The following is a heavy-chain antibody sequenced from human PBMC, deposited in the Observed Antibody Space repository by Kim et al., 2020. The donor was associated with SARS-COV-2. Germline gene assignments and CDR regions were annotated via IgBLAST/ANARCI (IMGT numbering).Heavy chain of an antibody. CDR2: ISNNDART. D-gene: IGHD6-13*01. CDR3: ATSGAAAD. Sequence: GGSLRLSCAASGFTFSNYAMNWVRQAPGKGLEWVSAISNNDARTYYADSVKGRFTISRDNSKSTLSLQMNSLRAEDTALYYCATSGAAADWGQGTLFTVSS. V-gene: IGHV3-23*01. CDR1: GFTFSNYA. J-gene: IGHJ4*02.